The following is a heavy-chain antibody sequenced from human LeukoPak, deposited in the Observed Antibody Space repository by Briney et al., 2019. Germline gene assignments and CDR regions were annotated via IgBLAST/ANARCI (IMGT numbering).Heavy chain of an antibody. CDR1: GGSISSSNW. CDR3: ARVTQQQLTDAFNI. CDR2: IYHSVST. Sequence: PSETLSLTCAVSGGSISSSNWWSWVRQPPGKGLEWIGSIYHSVSTYYNPSLKTRVTISVDTSKNQFLLKLSSVTAADTAVYYCARVTQQQLTDAFNIWGQGTMVTVSS. D-gene: IGHD6-13*01. J-gene: IGHJ3*02. V-gene: IGHV4-4*02.